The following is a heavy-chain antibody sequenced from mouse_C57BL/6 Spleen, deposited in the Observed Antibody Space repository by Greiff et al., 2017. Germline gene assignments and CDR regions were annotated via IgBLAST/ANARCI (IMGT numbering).Heavy chain of an antibody. J-gene: IGHJ3*01. D-gene: IGHD2-1*01. CDR3: ARGGGNGFAY. Sequence: DVKLVESGGGLVKPGGSLKLSCAASGFTFSSYAMSWVRQTPEKRLEWVATISDGGSYTYYPDKVKGRFTISRDNAKNTLYLQMSHLKSEDTAMYYCARGGGNGFAYWGQGTLVTVSA. V-gene: IGHV5-4*03. CDR2: ISDGGSYT. CDR1: GFTFSSYA.